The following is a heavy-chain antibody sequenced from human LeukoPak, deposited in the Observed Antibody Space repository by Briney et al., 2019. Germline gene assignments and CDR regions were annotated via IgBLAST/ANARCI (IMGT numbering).Heavy chain of an antibody. CDR1: GFTFSDYY. CDR3: ARDQLGGYSYGLLLNAFDI. Sequence: KTGGSLRLSCAASGFTFSDYYMSWIRQAPGKGLEWVSSISSSSSYIYYADSVKGRFTISRDNAKNSLYLQMNSLRAEDTAVYYCARDQLGGYSYGLLLNAFDIWGQGTMVTVSS. V-gene: IGHV3-11*06. J-gene: IGHJ3*02. CDR2: ISSSSSYI. D-gene: IGHD5-18*01.